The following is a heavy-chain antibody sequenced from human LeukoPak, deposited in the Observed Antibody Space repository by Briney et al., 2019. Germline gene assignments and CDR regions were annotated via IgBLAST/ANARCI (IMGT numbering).Heavy chain of an antibody. CDR3: ARAGTTVVTLYYYYGMDV. J-gene: IGHJ6*02. CDR1: GFTFSSYA. V-gene: IGHV3-30-3*01. CDR2: ISYDGSNK. D-gene: IGHD4-17*01. Sequence: GGSLRLSCAASGFTFSSYAMPWVRQAPGKGLEWVAVISYDGSNKYYADSVKGRFTISRDNSKNTLYLQMNSLRAEDTAVYYCARAGTTVVTLYYYYGMDVWGQGTTVTVSS.